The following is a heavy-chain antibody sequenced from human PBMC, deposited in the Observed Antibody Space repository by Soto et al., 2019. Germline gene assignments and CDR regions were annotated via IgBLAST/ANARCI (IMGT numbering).Heavy chain of an antibody. CDR2: IIPIFGTA. CDR1: GGTFSSYA. J-gene: IGHJ4*02. V-gene: IGHV1-69*12. D-gene: IGHD3-9*01. CDR3: ARGLAPVLRYFDWSPTFDY. Sequence: QVQVVQSGAEVKKPGSSVKVSCKASGGTFSSYAISWVRQAPGQGLEWMGGIIPIFGTANYAQKFQGRVTITADESTSTAYMELSSLRSADTAVYYCARGLAPVLRYFDWSPTFDYWGQGTLVTVSS.